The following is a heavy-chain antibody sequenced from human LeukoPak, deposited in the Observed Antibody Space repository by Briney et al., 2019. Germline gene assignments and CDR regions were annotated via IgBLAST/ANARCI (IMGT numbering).Heavy chain of an antibody. V-gene: IGHV4-59*12. Sequence: SETLSLTCTVSGGSISSYYWTWIRQPPGKGLEWIGYIYYTGSTNYNPSLKSRVTISVDRSKNQFSLKVNSVTAADTAVYYCVRDGEGRSFDYWGQGTLVTVSS. J-gene: IGHJ4*02. CDR1: GGSISSYY. CDR3: VRDGEGRSFDY. CDR2: IYYTGST. D-gene: IGHD2-21*01.